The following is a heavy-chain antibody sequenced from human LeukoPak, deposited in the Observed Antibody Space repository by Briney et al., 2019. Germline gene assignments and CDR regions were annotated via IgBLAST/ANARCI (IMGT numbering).Heavy chain of an antibody. CDR3: ARVSVAARRGAFDI. Sequence: GASVKVSCKASGYTFTSYYMHWVRQAPGQGLEWMGIINPSGGSTSYAQKFQGRVTMTTDTSTSTAYMELRSLRSDDTAVYYCARVSVAARRGAFDIWGQGTMVTVSS. CDR1: GYTFTSYY. V-gene: IGHV1-46*01. D-gene: IGHD6-6*01. CDR2: INPSGGST. J-gene: IGHJ3*02.